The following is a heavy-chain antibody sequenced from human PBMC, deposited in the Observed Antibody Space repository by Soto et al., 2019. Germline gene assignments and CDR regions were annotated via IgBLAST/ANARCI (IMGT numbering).Heavy chain of an antibody. CDR2: IHHTGAT. D-gene: IGHD3-10*01. CDR3: ARENAQTFYYNTGNFFSGRFDL. J-gene: IGHJ4*02. CDR1: GDSMRRLVYY. V-gene: IGHV4-31*03. Sequence: QVQLQESGPGLVKPSQTLSLTCTVSGDSMRRLVYYWSWIRQPPGKGLEWIGYIHHTGATDYHPSLKSRLSISVDTSTDQFSLKLNSVTAADTAIYYCARENAQTFYYNTGNFFSGRFDLWGQGILVTVSS.